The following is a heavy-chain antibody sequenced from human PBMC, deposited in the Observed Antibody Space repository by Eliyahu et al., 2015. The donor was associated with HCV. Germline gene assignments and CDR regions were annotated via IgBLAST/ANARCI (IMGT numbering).Heavy chain of an antibody. V-gene: IGHV1-2*04. J-gene: IGHJ6*02. D-gene: IGHD2-2*01. Sequence: QSGAEVKKPGASVKVSCKASGYTFTGYYMHWVRQAPGQGLEWMGWINPNSGGTNYAQKFQGWVTMTRDXSISTAYMELSRLRSDDTAVYYCARESDVVPEGGDYYYYGMDVWGQGTTVTVSS. CDR2: INPNSGGT. CDR3: ARESDVVPEGGDYYYYGMDV. CDR1: GYTFTGYY.